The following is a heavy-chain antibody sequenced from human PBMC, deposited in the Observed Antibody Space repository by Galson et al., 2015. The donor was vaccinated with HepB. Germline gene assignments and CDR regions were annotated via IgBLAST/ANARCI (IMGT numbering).Heavy chain of an antibody. CDR2: IIPIFGTA. CDR3: ARGAQYYDILTGYYKPADFRHYYYMDV. Sequence: SVKVSCKASGGTFSSYAISWVRQAPGQGLEWMGGIIPIFGTANYAQKFQGRVTITADESTSTAYMELSSLRSEDTAVYYCARGAQYYDILTGYYKPADFRHYYYMDVWGKGTTVTVSS. J-gene: IGHJ6*03. D-gene: IGHD3-9*01. V-gene: IGHV1-69*13. CDR1: GGTFSSYA.